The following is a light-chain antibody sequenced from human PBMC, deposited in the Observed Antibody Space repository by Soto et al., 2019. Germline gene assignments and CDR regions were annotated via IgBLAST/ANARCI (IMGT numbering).Light chain of an antibody. Sequence: EFVLTQSPGTLSLSLGERATLSCRASQTVRNNYFAWSKQKPGQAPRLLIYDASSRAPGIPDRFSGGGSGTDFTLPISRLEPEDFAVYYCQQFSSYPLTFGGGTKV. V-gene: IGKV3-20*01. J-gene: IGKJ4*01. CDR3: QQFSSYPLT. CDR1: QTVRNNY. CDR2: DAS.